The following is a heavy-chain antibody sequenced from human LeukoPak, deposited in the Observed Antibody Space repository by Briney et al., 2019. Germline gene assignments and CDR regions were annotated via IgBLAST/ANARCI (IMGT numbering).Heavy chain of an antibody. CDR1: GYTFTGYY. D-gene: IGHD5-18*01. J-gene: IGHJ4*02. CDR2: INPNSGST. V-gene: IGHV1-2*02. CDR3: ARRLRGGDTAMEFDY. Sequence: GASVTVSCKASGYTFTGYYMHWVRQAPGQGLEWMGWINPNSGSTNYAQKFQGRVTMTRDTSISTAYMELSRLRSDDTAVYYCARRLRGGDTAMEFDYWGQGTLVTVSS.